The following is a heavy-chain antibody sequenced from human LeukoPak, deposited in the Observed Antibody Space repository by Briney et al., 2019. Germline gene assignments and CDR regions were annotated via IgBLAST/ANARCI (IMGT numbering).Heavy chain of an antibody. V-gene: IGHV4-61*05. CDR2: IYYSGST. CDR1: GGSISSSSFH. D-gene: IGHD6-19*01. J-gene: IGHJ4*02. CDR3: ARGSVAGTRGLSEFDY. Sequence: PSETLSLTCTVSGGSISSSSFHWGWIRQPPGKGLEWVGYIYYSGSTNYNPSLRSLVTISVDTAKNQFSLKLSSVTAADTAVYYCARGSVAGTRGLSEFDYWGQGTLVTVSS.